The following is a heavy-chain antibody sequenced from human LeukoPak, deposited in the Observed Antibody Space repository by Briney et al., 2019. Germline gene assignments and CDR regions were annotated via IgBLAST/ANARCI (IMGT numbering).Heavy chain of an antibody. CDR3: ARGLGLRGY. V-gene: IGHV4-34*01. CDR2: INHSGST. CDR1: GGSFSGYY. J-gene: IGHJ4*02. D-gene: IGHD7-27*01. Sequence: SEALSLTCAVYGGSFSGYYWSWIRQPPGKGLEWIGEINHSGSTNYNPSLKSRVTISVDTSKNQFSLKLSSVTAADTAVYYCARGLGLRGYWGQGTLVTVSS.